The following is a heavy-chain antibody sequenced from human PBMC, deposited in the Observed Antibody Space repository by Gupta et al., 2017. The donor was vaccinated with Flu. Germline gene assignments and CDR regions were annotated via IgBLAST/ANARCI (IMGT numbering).Heavy chain of an antibody. CDR2: IYHSGST. CDR1: GYSISSGYY. CDR3: ARSGATVVTPAFGY. V-gene: IGHV4-38-2*01. D-gene: IGHD4-23*01. J-gene: IGHJ4*02. Sequence: QVQLQESGPGLVKPSETLSLTCAVSGYSISSGYYWGWIRQPPGKGLEWIGSIYHSGSTYYNPSLKSRVTISVDTSKNQFSLKLSSVTAADTAVYYCARSGATVVTPAFGYWGQGTLVTVSS.